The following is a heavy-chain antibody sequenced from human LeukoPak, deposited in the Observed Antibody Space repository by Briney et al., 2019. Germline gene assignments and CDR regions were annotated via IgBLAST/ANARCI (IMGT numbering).Heavy chain of an antibody. CDR1: GFTFSSYS. V-gene: IGHV3-21*01. CDR3: ARDPAIVATIYDY. D-gene: IGHD5-12*01. Sequence: GGSLRLSCAASGFTFSSYSMNWVRQAPGKGLEWVSSISSSSSYIYYADSVKGRFTISRDNAKNSLYLQMNSLRAEDTAVYYYARDPAIVATIYDYWGQGTLVTVSS. CDR2: ISSSSSYI. J-gene: IGHJ4*02.